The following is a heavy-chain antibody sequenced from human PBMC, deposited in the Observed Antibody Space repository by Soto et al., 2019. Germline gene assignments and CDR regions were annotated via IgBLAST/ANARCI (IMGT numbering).Heavy chain of an antibody. D-gene: IGHD3-3*01. CDR1: GGSISSSSYY. CDR2: IYYSGST. V-gene: IGHV4-39*01. CDR3: ARHKGTRGGYYNYYYYMDV. J-gene: IGHJ6*03. Sequence: PSETLSLTCTVSGGSISSSSYYWGWIRQPPGKGLEWIGSIYYSGSTYYNPSLKSRVTISVDTSKNQFSLKLSSVTAADTAVYYCARHKGTRGGYYNYYYYMDVWGKGTTVTVSS.